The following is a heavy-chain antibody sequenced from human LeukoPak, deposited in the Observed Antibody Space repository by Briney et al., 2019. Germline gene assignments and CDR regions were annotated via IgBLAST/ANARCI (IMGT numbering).Heavy chain of an antibody. V-gene: IGHV3-30-3*02. Sequence: GGSLRLSCAASGFTFSSYAMHWVRQAPGKGLEWVAVISYEGSNKYYADSVKGRFTISRDNSKNTLYLQMNSLRAEDTAVYYCAKRNPYCSGGSCPHDAFDIWGQGTMITVSS. CDR1: GFTFSSYA. J-gene: IGHJ3*02. CDR2: ISYEGSNK. D-gene: IGHD2-15*01. CDR3: AKRNPYCSGGSCPHDAFDI.